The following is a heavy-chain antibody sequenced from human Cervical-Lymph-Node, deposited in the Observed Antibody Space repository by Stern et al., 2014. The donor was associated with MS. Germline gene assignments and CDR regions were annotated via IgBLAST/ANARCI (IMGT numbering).Heavy chain of an antibody. CDR1: GITFSQSA. Sequence: QLVQSGPEVKKPGTSVKVSCKASGITFSQSAVQWLRQARGQRLEWIGWVAGLNGDTNYAQSFQERVTITRDMSTSTVYMELRSLRSEDTAVYYCASERYTYYDDQRPPGGFGPWGQGTLVTVSS. CDR3: ASERYTYYDDQRPPGGFGP. D-gene: IGHD5-18*01. J-gene: IGHJ5*02. CDR2: VAGLNGDT. V-gene: IGHV1-58*03.